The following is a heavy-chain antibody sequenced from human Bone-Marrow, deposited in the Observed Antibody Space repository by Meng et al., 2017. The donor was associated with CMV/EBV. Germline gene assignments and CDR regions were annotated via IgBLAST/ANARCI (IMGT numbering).Heavy chain of an antibody. Sequence: GESLKISCAASGFTFSTYVMHWVRQAPGKGLEWVAVISYDGSNKYYADSMKGRFTISRDNSKNTLYLQMNSLRAEDTAVYYDAREPGQLAGAHYYYYYGMDVWGQGNTVNVAS. J-gene: IGHJ6*02. CDR2: ISYDGSNK. V-gene: IGHV3-30-3*01. CDR1: GFTFSTYV. D-gene: IGHD6-13*01. CDR3: AREPGQLAGAHYYYYYGMDV.